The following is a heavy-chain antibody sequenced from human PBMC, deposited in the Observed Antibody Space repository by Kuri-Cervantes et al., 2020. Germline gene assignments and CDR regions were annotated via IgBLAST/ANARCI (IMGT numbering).Heavy chain of an antibody. J-gene: IGHJ6*03. Sequence: GESLKISCAASGFTFSTYSMNWVRQAPGKGLEWVSYISSGGSTIYYADFVKGRFTISRDNAKNSLYLQMNSLRAEDTAVYYCARNYYYMDVWGKGTTVTVSS. CDR2: ISSGGSTI. CDR1: GFTFSTYS. CDR3: ARNYYYMDV. V-gene: IGHV3-48*01.